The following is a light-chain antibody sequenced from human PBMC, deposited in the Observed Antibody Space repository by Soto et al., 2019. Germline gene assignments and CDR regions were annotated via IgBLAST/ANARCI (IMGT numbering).Light chain of an antibody. J-gene: IGKJ3*01. CDR2: AAS. CDR1: QTISNSY. CDR3: HHYGRSPIFT. Sequence: EIVLTQSPGTLSLSPGERATLSCRASQTISNSYLAWYQQKPGQAPRLLIYAASTRATGVPDRFTGSGSGTDFILTISRLEPEDFAVFYCHHYGRSPIFTFGPGTTVDIK. V-gene: IGKV3-20*01.